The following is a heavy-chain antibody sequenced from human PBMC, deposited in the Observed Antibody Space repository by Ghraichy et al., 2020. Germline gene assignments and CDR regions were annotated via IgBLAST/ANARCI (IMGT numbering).Heavy chain of an antibody. CDR1: GFTFSSYA. CDR2: ISGSGGST. CDR3: AKGVIGGYSYVHAFDI. V-gene: IGHV3-23*01. D-gene: IGHD5-18*01. Sequence: GGSLRLSCAASGFTFSSYAMSWVRQAPGKGLEWVSAISGSGGSTYYADSVKGRFTISRDNSKNTLYLQMNSLRAEDTAVYYCAKGVIGGYSYVHAFDIWGQGTMVTVSS. J-gene: IGHJ3*02.